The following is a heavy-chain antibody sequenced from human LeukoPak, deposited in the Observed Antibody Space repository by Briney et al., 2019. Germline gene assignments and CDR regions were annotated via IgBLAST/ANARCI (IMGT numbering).Heavy chain of an antibody. Sequence: PGGSLRLSCAASGFTFSSYWMSWVRQAPGKGLEWVANIKQDGSEKYYVDSVKGRFTISRDNAKNSLYLQMNSLRAEDTPVYYCARDQDRENFDYWGQGTLVTVSS. CDR1: GFTFSSYW. CDR3: ARDQDRENFDY. CDR2: IKQDGSEK. V-gene: IGHV3-7*01. J-gene: IGHJ4*02.